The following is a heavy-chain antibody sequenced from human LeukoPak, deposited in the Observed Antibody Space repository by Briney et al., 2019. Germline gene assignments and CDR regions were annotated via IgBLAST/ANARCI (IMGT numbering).Heavy chain of an antibody. CDR1: GFTFSTYW. V-gene: IGHV3-7*01. Sequence: GGSLILSCAASGFTFSTYWMTWVRQAPGKGLEKVANIRLDGSETYYVDSVKGRFTISRDNAKNSLYLQMNSLRAEDTAVYYCTRDRGWQSFDYWGQGTLVTVSS. CDR3: TRDRGWQSFDY. CDR2: IRLDGSET. D-gene: IGHD3-10*01. J-gene: IGHJ4*02.